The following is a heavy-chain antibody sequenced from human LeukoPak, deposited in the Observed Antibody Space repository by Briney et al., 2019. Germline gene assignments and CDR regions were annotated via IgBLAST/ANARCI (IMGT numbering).Heavy chain of an antibody. D-gene: IGHD3-10*02. Sequence: PGASLRLSCAASGFIFSNYNMPWVRQAPGKGLEWVAAIWYEGSNEHYADSVKGRFTVSRDNSKNILYLHMNSLRADDTAVYYCARETPMFYWGQGTLVTVSS. CDR1: GFIFSNYN. CDR2: IWYEGSNE. J-gene: IGHJ4*02. V-gene: IGHV3-33*01. CDR3: ARETPMFY.